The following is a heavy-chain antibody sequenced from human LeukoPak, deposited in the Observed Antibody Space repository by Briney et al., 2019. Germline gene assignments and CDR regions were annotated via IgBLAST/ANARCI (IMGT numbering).Heavy chain of an antibody. Sequence: GGSLRLSCAASGFTFSSYGMHWVRQAPGKGLEWVAFIRYDGSSKYYADSVKGRFTISRDNSKNTLYLQMNSLRAKDTAVYYCAKDRPGSDFWSGYYPYYFDYWGQGTLVTVSS. CDR2: IRYDGSSK. V-gene: IGHV3-30*02. J-gene: IGHJ4*02. CDR1: GFTFSSYG. CDR3: AKDRPGSDFWSGYYPYYFDY. D-gene: IGHD3-3*01.